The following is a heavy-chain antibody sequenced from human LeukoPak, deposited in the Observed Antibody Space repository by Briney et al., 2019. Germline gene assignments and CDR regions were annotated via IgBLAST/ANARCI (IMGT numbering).Heavy chain of an antibody. CDR2: ISYDGSNK. Sequence: PGGSLRLSCAASGFTFSSYAMHWVRQAPGKGLEWVAAISYDGSNKYYADSVKGRFTISRDNSKNTLYLQMNSLRAEDTAVYYCAREPSTFGQYGMDVWGQGTTVTVSS. CDR3: AREPSTFGQYGMDV. V-gene: IGHV3-30-3*01. J-gene: IGHJ6*02. D-gene: IGHD3-10*01. CDR1: GFTFSSYA.